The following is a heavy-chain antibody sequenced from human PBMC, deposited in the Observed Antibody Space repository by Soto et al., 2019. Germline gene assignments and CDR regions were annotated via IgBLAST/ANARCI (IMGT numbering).Heavy chain of an antibody. CDR2: INAGNGNT. J-gene: IGHJ5*02. Sequence: ASVKVSCKASGYTFTSYAMHWVRQAPGQRLEWMGWINAGNGNTKYSQKFQGRVTITRDTSASTAYMELSSLRSEDTAVYYCARDSGYYYGPPHHWGQGTLVTVS. CDR3: ARDSGYYYGPPHH. CDR1: GYTFTSYA. V-gene: IGHV1-3*01. D-gene: IGHD3-10*01.